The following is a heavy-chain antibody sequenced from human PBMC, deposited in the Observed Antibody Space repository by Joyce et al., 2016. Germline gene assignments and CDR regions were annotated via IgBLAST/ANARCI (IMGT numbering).Heavy chain of an antibody. D-gene: IGHD6-13*01. J-gene: IGHJ4*02. CDR2: IKQDESEK. Sequence: EVQLVESGGGLVRPGGSLRLSCAASGFTFSNYWMSWVGQAPGKGLEWVANIKQDESEKTYGDSVKGRFTISRDNAKNSLYLQMNSRRAEDTAVYYCARIVAAGTDYWGQGTLVTVSS. V-gene: IGHV3-7*03. CDR1: GFTFSNYW. CDR3: ARIVAAGTDY.